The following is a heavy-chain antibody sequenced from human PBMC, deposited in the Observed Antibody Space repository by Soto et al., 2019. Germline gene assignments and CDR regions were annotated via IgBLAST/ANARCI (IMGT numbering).Heavy chain of an antibody. J-gene: IGHJ2*01. CDR3: ARDFYDSSGYPAHWYFYL. V-gene: IGHV4-59*01. CDR1: GASISSYY. D-gene: IGHD3-22*01. Sequence: QVQLQESGPGLVKPSETLALTCTVSGASISSYYWSWIRQPPGKGLEWIGYIYYSGNTYYNPSLRSRVTMSLDTSKNQLSLKLNSVTAAYTAVDYCARDFYDSSGYPAHWYFYLWGRGTLVTVAS. CDR2: IYYSGNT.